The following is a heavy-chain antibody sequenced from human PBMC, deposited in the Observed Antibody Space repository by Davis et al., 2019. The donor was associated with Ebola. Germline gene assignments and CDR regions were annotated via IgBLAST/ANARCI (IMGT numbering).Heavy chain of an antibody. Sequence: SVKVSCKASVYTFTNYYMHWVRQAPGQGLEWMGMINPTDGRTIYAQKFQGRVTVTRDTSTTTVYMDLSSLRSEDTALYYCSTPGGQDSGYDVFDIWGQGTMVIVSS. CDR2: INPTDGRT. J-gene: IGHJ3*02. V-gene: IGHV1-46*03. CDR3: STPGGQDSGYDVFDI. D-gene: IGHD5-12*01. CDR1: VYTFTNYY.